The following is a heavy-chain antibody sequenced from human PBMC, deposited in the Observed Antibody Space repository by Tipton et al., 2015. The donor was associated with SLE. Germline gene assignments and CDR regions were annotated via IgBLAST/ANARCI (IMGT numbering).Heavy chain of an antibody. D-gene: IGHD6-19*01. CDR2: IYHSGSI. V-gene: IGHV4-4*02. Sequence: SLRLSCAVSGGSISSSNWWSWVRQPPGKGLEWIGEIYHSGSINYNPSLKSRVTISVDKSKNQFSLKLSSVTAADTAVYYCAKAVAGFFDYWGQGTLVTVSS. CDR3: AKAVAGFFDY. CDR1: GGSISSSNW. J-gene: IGHJ4*02.